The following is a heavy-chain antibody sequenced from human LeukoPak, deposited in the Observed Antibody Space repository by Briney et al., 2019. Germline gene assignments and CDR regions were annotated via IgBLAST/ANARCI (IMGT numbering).Heavy chain of an antibody. J-gene: IGHJ4*02. D-gene: IGHD6-19*01. V-gene: IGHV3-30-3*01. CDR2: ISYDGSNK. CDR3: ARDGGVAVAVTFYFDY. CDR1: GFTFSSYA. Sequence: GGSLRLSCAASGFTFSSYAMSWVRQAPGKGLEWVAVISYDGSNKYYADSVKGRFTISRDNSKNTLYLQMNSLRAEDTAVYYCARDGGVAVAVTFYFDYWGQGTLVTVSS.